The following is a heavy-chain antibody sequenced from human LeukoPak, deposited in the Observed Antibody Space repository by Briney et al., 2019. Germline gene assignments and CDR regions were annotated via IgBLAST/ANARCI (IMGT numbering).Heavy chain of an antibody. CDR2: ISGSGGST. D-gene: IGHD3-9*01. Sequence: PGGSLRLSCAASGFTFSSYSMNWVRQAPGKGLEWVSAISGSGGSTYYADSVKGRFTISRDNSKNTLYLQMNSLRAEDTAVYYCAKGSETYYDILTGYLPAWFDPWGQGTLVTVSS. CDR1: GFTFSSYS. J-gene: IGHJ5*02. V-gene: IGHV3-23*01. CDR3: AKGSETYYDILTGYLPAWFDP.